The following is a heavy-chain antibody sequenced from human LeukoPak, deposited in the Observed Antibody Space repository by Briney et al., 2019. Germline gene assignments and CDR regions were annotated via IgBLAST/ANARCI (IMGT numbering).Heavy chain of an antibody. CDR3: ARHSGTYPHYFDY. D-gene: IGHD1-26*01. Sequence: PSETLSLTCAVYGGSFSGYYWSWIRQPPGKGLEWIAFIYYIGTTHYNPSLKSRVTMSVDTSNNQFSLKLSFVTAADTAIYYCARHSGTYPHYFDYWGQGTLVTVSS. CDR2: IYYIGTT. CDR1: GGSFSGYY. J-gene: IGHJ4*02. V-gene: IGHV4-59*08.